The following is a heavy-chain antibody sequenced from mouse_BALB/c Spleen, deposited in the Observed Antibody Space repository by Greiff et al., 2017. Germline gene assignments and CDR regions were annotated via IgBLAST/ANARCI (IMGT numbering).Heavy chain of an antibody. V-gene: IGHV3-2*02. CDR3: ARRGFDYAMDY. CDR2: ISYSGST. D-gene: IGHD3-1*01. Sequence: EVQLQESGPGLVKPSQSLSLTCTVTGYSITSDYAWNWIRQFPGNKLEWMGYISYSGSTSYNPSLKSRISITRDTSKNQFFLQLNSVTTEDTATYYCARRGFDYAMDYWGQGTSVTVSS. CDR1: GYSITSDYA. J-gene: IGHJ4*01.